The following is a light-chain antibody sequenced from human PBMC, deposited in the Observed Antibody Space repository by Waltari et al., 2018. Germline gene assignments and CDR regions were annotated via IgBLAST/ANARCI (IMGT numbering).Light chain of an antibody. Sequence: QSALTQPRSVSGSPGQSVTISCTGTSSDVGPYRYVSGYQHHPGKAPHVMIFDVRRGPPGGPDRFSGSKSGNTASLTISGLQAEDEADYCCCSYAGDAVYMFGGGTKVTVL. J-gene: IGLJ3*02. CDR1: SSDVGPYRY. V-gene: IGLV2-11*01. CDR2: DVR. CDR3: CSYAGDAVYM.